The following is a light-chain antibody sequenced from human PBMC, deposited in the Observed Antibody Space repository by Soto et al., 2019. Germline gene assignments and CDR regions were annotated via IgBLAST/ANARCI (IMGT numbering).Light chain of an antibody. J-gene: IGKJ1*01. Sequence: EVVMTQSPATLSVSPGERATLSCWASQSVRSDLAWYQQKPGQAPRLLIYGASSRATGIPDRFSGSGSGTDFTLTISRLEPEDSAVYYCQQYGSSPTFGQGTKVDIK. CDR2: GAS. CDR1: QSVRSD. V-gene: IGKV3-20*01. CDR3: QQYGSSPT.